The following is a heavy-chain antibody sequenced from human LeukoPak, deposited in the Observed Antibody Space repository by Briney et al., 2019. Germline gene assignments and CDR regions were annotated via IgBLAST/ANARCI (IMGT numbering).Heavy chain of an antibody. V-gene: IGHV1-69*13. J-gene: IGHJ4*02. D-gene: IGHD3-10*01. Sequence: SVKVSCKASGGTFSSYAISWVRQAPGQGLEWMGGIIPIFGTANYAQKFQGRVTITADESTSTAYMELSSLRSEDTAVYYCARDESWARITMVQWGQGTLVTVSS. CDR2: IIPIFGTA. CDR1: GGTFSSYA. CDR3: ARDESWARITMVQ.